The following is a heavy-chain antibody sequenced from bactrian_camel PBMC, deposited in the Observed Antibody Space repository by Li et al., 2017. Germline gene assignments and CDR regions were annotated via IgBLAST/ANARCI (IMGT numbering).Heavy chain of an antibody. J-gene: IGHJ6*01. CDR3: AATFDNALSTSPSDFSF. CDR2: IDTGDGST. Sequence: HVQLVESGGGSALAGGSVRLSCAASGYTFNTYSWFRQAPGQEREGVAAIDTGDGSTYYLNSVEGRFTIARGNDKNSVYLELNSLEPEDTAMYYCAATFDNALSTSPSDFSFWGQGTQVTVS. CDR1: GYTFNTYS. V-gene: IGHV3S1*01.